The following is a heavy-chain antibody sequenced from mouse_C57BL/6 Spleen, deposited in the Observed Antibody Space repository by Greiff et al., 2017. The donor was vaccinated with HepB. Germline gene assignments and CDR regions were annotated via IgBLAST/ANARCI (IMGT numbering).Heavy chain of an antibody. J-gene: IGHJ4*01. CDR3: ARYYGRDYAMDY. Sequence: EVQLQQSEGGLVQPGSSMKLSCTASGFTFSDYYMAWVRQVPEKGLEWVANINYDGSSTYYLDSLKSRFIISRDNAKNILYLQMSSLKSEDTATYYCARYYGRDYAMDYWGQGTSVTVSS. CDR2: INYDGSST. CDR1: GFTFSDYY. V-gene: IGHV5-16*01. D-gene: IGHD1-1*01.